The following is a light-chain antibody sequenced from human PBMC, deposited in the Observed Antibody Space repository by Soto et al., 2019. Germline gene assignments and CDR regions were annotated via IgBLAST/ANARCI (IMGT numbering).Light chain of an antibody. CDR1: QGISSY. CDR3: QQYNSYRK. Sequence: IQLTQSPSSLSASVGDRVTITCRASQGISSYLAWYQQKPGKAPKLLIYAASTLQNGVPSRFSGSGSGTDFTLTISSLQPEDFATYYCQQYNSYRKFGQGTKVDIK. J-gene: IGKJ1*01. CDR2: AAS. V-gene: IGKV1-9*01.